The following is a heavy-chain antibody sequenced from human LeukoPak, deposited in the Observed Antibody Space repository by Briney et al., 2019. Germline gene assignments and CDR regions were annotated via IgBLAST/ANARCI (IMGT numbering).Heavy chain of an antibody. J-gene: IGHJ4*02. CDR1: GFAFNTYS. CDR2: ISGSSSSR. Sequence: GGSLRLSCAASGFAFNTYSMNWVRQAPGKGLEWVSYISGSSSSRYYADSVKGRFTISRDNAKNSLYLQMNSLRVDDTAVYYCARSGAFDAHNCWGQGTLVTVSS. D-gene: IGHD3-16*01. CDR3: ARSGAFDAHNC. V-gene: IGHV3-48*01.